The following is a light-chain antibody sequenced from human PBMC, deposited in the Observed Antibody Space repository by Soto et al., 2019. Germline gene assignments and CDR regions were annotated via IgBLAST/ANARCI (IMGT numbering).Light chain of an antibody. V-gene: IGKV1-39*01. CDR2: AAS. CDR3: QQSYSTGYT. Sequence: DLQKTQSPSSLSASVGDRVTITCRASRTIIGYLNWYQLKPGKAPKLLIYAASSLHSGVPSRFSGSGSGTDFTLTISGLQREDFATYYCQQSYSTGYTFGQGTKVEI. J-gene: IGKJ2*01. CDR1: RTIIGY.